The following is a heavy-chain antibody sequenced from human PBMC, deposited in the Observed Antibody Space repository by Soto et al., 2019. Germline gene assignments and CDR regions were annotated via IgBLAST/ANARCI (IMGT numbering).Heavy chain of an antibody. CDR1: GYTFTSYG. CDR3: AREGSGCSSTSCYVYWFDP. CDR2: ISAYNGNT. D-gene: IGHD2-2*01. J-gene: IGHJ5*02. Sequence: ASVKVSCKASGYTFTSYGISWVRQAPGQGLEWMGWISAYNGNTNYAQKLQGRVTMTTDTSTSTAYMELRSLRSDDTAVYYCAREGSGCSSTSCYVYWFDPWGQGTLVTVSS. V-gene: IGHV1-18*01.